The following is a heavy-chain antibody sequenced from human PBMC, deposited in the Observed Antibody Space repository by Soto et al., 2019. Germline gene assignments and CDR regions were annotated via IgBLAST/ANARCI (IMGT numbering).Heavy chain of an antibody. J-gene: IGHJ6*02. CDR3: EAEMTFGKLSVV. V-gene: IGHV1-69*13. Sequence: SVKVSCKASGDTDTNYVISWVRQAPGQGLEWMGGIFPKFGTTYSAQKLQDRLTITADESTSTVYMQLSSLRLDDTAVYYCEAEMTFGKLSVVWGQGTKVTVSS. CDR1: GDTDTNYV. D-gene: IGHD3-16*02. CDR2: IFPKFGTT.